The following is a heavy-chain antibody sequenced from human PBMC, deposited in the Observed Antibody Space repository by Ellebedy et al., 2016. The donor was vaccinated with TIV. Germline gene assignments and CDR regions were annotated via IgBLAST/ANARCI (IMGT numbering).Heavy chain of an antibody. Sequence: KVSCKASGYIFTTYWIGWVRQMPGKGLEWMGIIYPGDSKTSYSPSFQGQVTIPADKSSSTAYLQWSGLKASDTAMYYCARLVGSSGSHDYWGQGTLVTVSS. CDR3: ARLVGSSGSHDY. D-gene: IGHD3-22*01. CDR2: IYPGDSKT. J-gene: IGHJ4*02. CDR1: GYIFTTYW. V-gene: IGHV5-51*01.